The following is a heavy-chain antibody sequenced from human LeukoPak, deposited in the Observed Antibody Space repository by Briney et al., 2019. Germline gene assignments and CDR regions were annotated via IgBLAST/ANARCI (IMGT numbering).Heavy chain of an antibody. J-gene: IGHJ4*02. V-gene: IGHV4-59*01. CDR2: IYYSGST. D-gene: IGHD4-17*01. CDR1: GGSISSYY. Sequence: SETLSLTCTVSGGSISSYYWSWIRQPPGKGLEWIGYIYYSGSTNYNPSLKSRVTISVDTSKNQFSLKLSSVTAADTAVYYCASNDYGDYEVWDYWGQGTLVTVSS. CDR3: ASNDYGDYEVWDY.